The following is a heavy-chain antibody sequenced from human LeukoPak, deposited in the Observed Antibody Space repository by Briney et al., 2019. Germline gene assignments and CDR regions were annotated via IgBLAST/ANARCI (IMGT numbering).Heavy chain of an antibody. J-gene: IGHJ5*02. CDR1: GYTFTSYG. CDR2: ISAYNGKT. CDR3: ARSGLRNFDWSDSANRFDP. V-gene: IGHV1-18*01. Sequence: GASVKVSCKASGYTFTSYGISWVRQAPGQGLEWMGWISAYNGKTNYAQNLQGRVTVTTDTSTSTAYMELRSLRSDDTAVYYCARSGLRNFDWSDSANRFDPWGQGTLVTVSS. D-gene: IGHD3-9*01.